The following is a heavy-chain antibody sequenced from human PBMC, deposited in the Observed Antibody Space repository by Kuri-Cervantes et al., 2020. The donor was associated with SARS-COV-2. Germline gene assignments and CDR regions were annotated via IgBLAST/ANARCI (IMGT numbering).Heavy chain of an antibody. D-gene: IGHD3-3*01. CDR2: IKQDGSEK. CDR3: ASSESPGVVSPNWFDP. Sequence: GESLKISCAASGFTFSSYWMSWVRQAPGKGLEWVANIKQDGSEKYYVDSVKGRFTISRDNAKNSLYLQMNSLRAEDTAVYYCASSESPGVVSPNWFDPWGQGTLVTVSS. J-gene: IGHJ5*02. CDR1: GFTFSSYW. V-gene: IGHV3-7*03.